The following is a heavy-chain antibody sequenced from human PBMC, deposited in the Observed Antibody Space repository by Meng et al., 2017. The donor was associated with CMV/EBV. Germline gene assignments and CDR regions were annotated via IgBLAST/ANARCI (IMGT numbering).Heavy chain of an antibody. V-gene: IGHV4-59*01. CDR3: ARDSLMDYYGSGKSYYYYGMDV. CDR1: GGSIGSYY. Sequence: SETLSLTCTVSGGSIGSYYWSWIRQPPGKGLEWIGYIYYSGSTNYNPSLKSRVTISVDTSKNQFSLKLSSVTAADTAVYYCARDSLMDYYGSGKSYYYYGMDVWGQGTTVTVSS. J-gene: IGHJ6*02. CDR2: IYYSGST. D-gene: IGHD3-10*01.